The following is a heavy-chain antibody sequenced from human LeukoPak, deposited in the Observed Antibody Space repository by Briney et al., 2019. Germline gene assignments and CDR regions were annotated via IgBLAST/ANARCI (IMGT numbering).Heavy chain of an antibody. J-gene: IGHJ4*02. CDR2: MSPNSGNT. CDR1: GCTFTSYD. CDR3: ARGPPNWGFDY. V-gene: IGHV1-8*01. Sequence: ASVKVSCKASGCTFTSYDISWVRQATGQGLEWMGWMSPNSGNTGYAQKFQGRVTMTRNTFINTAYMELSSLRSEDTAVYYCARGPPNWGFDYWGPGTLVTVSS. D-gene: IGHD7-27*01.